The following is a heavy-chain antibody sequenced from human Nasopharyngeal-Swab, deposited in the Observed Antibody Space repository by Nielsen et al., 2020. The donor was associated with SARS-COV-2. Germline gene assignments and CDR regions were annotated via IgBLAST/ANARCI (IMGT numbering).Heavy chain of an antibody. D-gene: IGHD5-18*01. CDR3: AKDGMVRGAFDI. CDR1: GLTFSPFW. V-gene: IGHV3-7*03. Sequence: GESLKISCAASGLTFSPFWMTWVRQAPGKGLEWVATIQTDGTEQYSVDSVKGRFTISRDNGKNSLYLQMNSLRAEDTAVYYCAKDGMVRGAFDIWGQGTMVTVSS. CDR2: IQTDGTEQ. J-gene: IGHJ3*02.